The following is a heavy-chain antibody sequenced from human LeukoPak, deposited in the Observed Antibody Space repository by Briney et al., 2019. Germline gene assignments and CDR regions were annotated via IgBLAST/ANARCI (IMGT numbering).Heavy chain of an antibody. CDR2: ISGTSTSI. CDR3: ARGPIPDY. D-gene: IGHD2-2*02. J-gene: IGHJ4*02. CDR1: GFTSSSYS. V-gene: IGHV3-21*01. Sequence: GGSLRLSCAASGFTSSSYSMNWVRQAPGKGLEWVSSISGTSTSIYYADSVKGRFTISRDNAKNSLYLQMNSLRAEDTAVYYCARGPIPDYWGQGTLVTVSS.